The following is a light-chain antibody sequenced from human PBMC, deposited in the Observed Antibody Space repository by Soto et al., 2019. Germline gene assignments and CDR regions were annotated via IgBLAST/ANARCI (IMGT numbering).Light chain of an antibody. Sequence: DIQLTQSPSVLSASVGDTVTITCRASQAPSNDLAWYQQKPGKAPDLLIYSASTLQSGVPSRFSGSGSETEFSLTIRALQPEDFATYYCQQLSRYPLTFGGGTKVDI. CDR2: SAS. CDR3: QQLSRYPLT. CDR1: QAPSND. J-gene: IGKJ4*01. V-gene: IGKV1-9*01.